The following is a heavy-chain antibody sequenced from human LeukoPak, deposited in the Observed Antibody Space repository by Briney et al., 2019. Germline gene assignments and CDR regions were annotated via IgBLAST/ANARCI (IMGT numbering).Heavy chain of an antibody. CDR3: ARDLARGYFDY. J-gene: IGHJ4*02. CDR1: GFTFSTYS. V-gene: IGHV3-53*01. D-gene: IGHD3-22*01. CDR2: IYSGGST. Sequence: GSLRLSCAASGFTFSTYSMNWVRQAPGKGLEWVSVIYSGGSTYYADSVKGRFTISRDNSKNTLYLQMNSLRAEDTAVYYCARDLARGYFDYWGQGTLVTVSS.